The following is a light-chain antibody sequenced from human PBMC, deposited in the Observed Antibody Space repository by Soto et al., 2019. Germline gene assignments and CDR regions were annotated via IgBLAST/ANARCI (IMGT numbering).Light chain of an antibody. CDR3: QYYNSYSEA. Sequence: DIQMTQSPSTLSGSVGDRVTITCRASQTISSWVAWYQQKPGKAPKLLIYKASTLKSGVPSRFSGSGSGIEFTLTSSSLQPDDFATYYCQYYNSYSEAFGQGTKVELK. CDR2: KAS. J-gene: IGKJ1*01. V-gene: IGKV1-5*03. CDR1: QTISSW.